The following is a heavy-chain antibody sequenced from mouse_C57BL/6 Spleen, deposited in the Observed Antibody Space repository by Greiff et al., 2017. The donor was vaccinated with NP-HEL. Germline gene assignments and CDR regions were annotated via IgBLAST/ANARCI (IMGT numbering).Heavy chain of an antibody. V-gene: IGHV1-64*01. CDR3: ARTSQFWFAY. CDR2: IHPNSGST. Sequence: QVQLQQPGAELVKPGASVKLSCKASGYTFTSYWMHWVKQRPGQGLEWIGMIHPNSGSTNYNEKFKSKATLTVDNSSSTAYMQLSSLTSEDSAVYYCARTSQFWFAYWGQGTLVTVSA. J-gene: IGHJ3*01. CDR1: GYTFTSYW.